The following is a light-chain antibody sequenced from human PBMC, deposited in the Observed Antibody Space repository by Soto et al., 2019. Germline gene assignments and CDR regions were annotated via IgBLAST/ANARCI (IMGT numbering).Light chain of an antibody. CDR2: DAS. CDR1: QRIVRW. Sequence: DIQMTQSPSTLSASVGDRVTITCRASQRIVRWLAWYQQKPVKAPNLLIYDASTLQSGVPSRFSGSASGTDFNLTIDSLQSGDSATYYCQQYNSYATFGQGTKVDIK. J-gene: IGKJ1*01. CDR3: QQYNSYAT. V-gene: IGKV1-5*01.